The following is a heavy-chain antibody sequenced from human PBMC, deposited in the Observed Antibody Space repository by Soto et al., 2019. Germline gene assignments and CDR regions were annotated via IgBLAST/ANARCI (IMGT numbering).Heavy chain of an antibody. CDR1: GDSYSISTYS. D-gene: IGHD6-19*01. J-gene: IGHJ5*02. V-gene: IGHV4-30-2*01. Sequence: LSLTCNMSGDSYSISTYSWSWIRQPPGKALQWIGFIYQSGVTSYNPSLASRVSISLDRSNNQCSLKLKSVTAADTAVYFCAGMPYTSGLRFDPWGPGTLVTVSS. CDR3: AGMPYTSGLRFDP. CDR2: IYQSGVT.